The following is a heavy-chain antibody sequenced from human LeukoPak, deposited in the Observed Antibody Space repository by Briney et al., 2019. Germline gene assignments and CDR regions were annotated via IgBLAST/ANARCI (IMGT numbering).Heavy chain of an antibody. Sequence: PGGSLRLSCAASGFTFSSYGMHWVRQAPGKGLEWVAFIRYDGSNKYYADSVKGRFTISRDNAKNSVFLQMSSLRAEDTAVYYCARGGYYNILTGFRSTVLGFDYWGRGTLVTVSS. V-gene: IGHV3-30*02. D-gene: IGHD3-9*01. CDR1: GFTFSSYG. J-gene: IGHJ4*02. CDR3: ARGGYYNILTGFRSTVLGFDY. CDR2: IRYDGSNK.